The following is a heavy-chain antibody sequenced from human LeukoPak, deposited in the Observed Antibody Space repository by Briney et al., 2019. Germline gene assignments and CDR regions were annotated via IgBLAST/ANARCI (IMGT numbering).Heavy chain of an antibody. CDR2: INPNSGGT. V-gene: IGHV1-2*02. J-gene: IGHJ4*02. D-gene: IGHD5-24*01. CDR3: ARAGGWIQTPFDY. CDR1: GDTFSSYA. Sequence: ASVKVSCKASGDTFSSYAISWVRQAPGQGLEWMGWINPNSGGTNYAQKFQGRVTMTRDTSISTAYMELSRLRSDDMAVYYCARAGGWIQTPFDYWGQGTLVTVSS.